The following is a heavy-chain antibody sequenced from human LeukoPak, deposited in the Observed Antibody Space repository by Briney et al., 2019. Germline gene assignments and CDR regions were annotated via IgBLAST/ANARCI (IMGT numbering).Heavy chain of an antibody. V-gene: IGHV3-7*01. CDR3: AREGSYDFWSGYYTNWFDP. D-gene: IGHD3-3*01. CDR1: GFTFSSYW. J-gene: IGHJ5*02. CDR2: IKQDGSEK. Sequence: GGSLRLSCAASGFTFSSYWMSWVRQAPGKGLEWVANIKQDGSEKYYVDSVKGRFTISRDNAKNSLYLQMNSLRAEDTAVYYCAREGSYDFWSGYYTNWFDPWGQGTLVTVSS.